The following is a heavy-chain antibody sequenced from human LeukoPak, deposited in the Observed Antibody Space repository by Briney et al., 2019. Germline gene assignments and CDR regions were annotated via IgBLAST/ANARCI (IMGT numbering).Heavy chain of an antibody. CDR2: IWYDGSNK. V-gene: IGHV3-33*01. CDR1: GFTFSSYG. J-gene: IGHJ4*02. D-gene: IGHD3-10*01. CDR3: ARDSTYYYDSGSSGPHYFDN. Sequence: GRSLRLSCAASGFTFSSYGMHWVRQAPGKGLEWVAVIWYDGSNKYYADSVKGRFTISRDNSKNTLYLQMNSLRAEDTAVYYCARDSTYYYDSGSSGPHYFDNWGQGTLVTVSS.